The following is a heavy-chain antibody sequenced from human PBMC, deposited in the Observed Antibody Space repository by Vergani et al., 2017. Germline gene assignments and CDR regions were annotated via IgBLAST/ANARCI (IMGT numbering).Heavy chain of an antibody. V-gene: IGHV3-21*01. Sequence: EVQLVESGGGLVKPGGSLRLSCAASGFTFSSYSMNWVRQAPGKGLEWVSSISSCSSYIYYADSVKGRFTISRDNAKNSLYLQMNSLRAEDTAVYYCARDTECSSTSCYNGYYYYYMDVWGKGTTVTVSS. CDR2: ISSCSSYI. J-gene: IGHJ6*03. CDR3: ARDTECSSTSCYNGYYYYYMDV. CDR1: GFTFSSYS. D-gene: IGHD2-2*02.